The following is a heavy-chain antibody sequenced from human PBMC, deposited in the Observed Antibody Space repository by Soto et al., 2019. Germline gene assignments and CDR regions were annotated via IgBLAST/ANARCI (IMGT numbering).Heavy chain of an antibody. CDR3: TTFPVPSCGGDCYFQFPLYYYYGMDV. CDR1: GFTFSNAW. D-gene: IGHD2-21*02. J-gene: IGHJ6*02. CDR2: IKSKTDGGTT. Sequence: EVQLVESGGGLVKPGGSLRLSCAASGFTFSNAWMNWVRQAPGKGLEWVGRIKSKTDGGTTDYAAPVKGRFTISRDDSKNTLYLQKNSLKTEDTAVYYCTTFPVPSCGGDCYFQFPLYYYYGMDVWGQGTTVTVSS. V-gene: IGHV3-15*07.